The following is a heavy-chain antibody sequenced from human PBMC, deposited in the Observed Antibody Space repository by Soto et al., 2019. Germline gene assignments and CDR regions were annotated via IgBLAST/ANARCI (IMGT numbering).Heavy chain of an antibody. CDR3: ARVEAAMSGHWFDP. V-gene: IGHV1-18*01. D-gene: IGHD2-2*01. CDR1: GYTFTSYA. CDR2: ISAYNGNT. Sequence: QVQLVQSGTEVKKPGASVKVSCKASGYTFTSYAFSWVRQAPGQGLEWMGWISAYNGNTNYAQKLHGRVTMTTDTSTNTAYMELSRIRSDDTAVYYCARVEAAMSGHWFDPWGQGTLVTVSS. J-gene: IGHJ5*02.